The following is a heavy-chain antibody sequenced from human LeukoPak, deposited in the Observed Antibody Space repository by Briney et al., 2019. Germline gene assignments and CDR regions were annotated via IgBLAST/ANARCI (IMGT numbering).Heavy chain of an antibody. Sequence: SETLSLTCTVSGGSVSSGSYYWSWIRQPPGKGLEWIGYIYYSGSTNYNPSLKSRVTISVDTSKNQFSLKLSSVTAADTAVYYCARGKDLSPDYWGQGTLVTVSS. CDR2: IYYSGST. D-gene: IGHD2-15*01. CDR3: ARGKDLSPDY. CDR1: GGSVSSGSYY. V-gene: IGHV4-61*01. J-gene: IGHJ4*02.